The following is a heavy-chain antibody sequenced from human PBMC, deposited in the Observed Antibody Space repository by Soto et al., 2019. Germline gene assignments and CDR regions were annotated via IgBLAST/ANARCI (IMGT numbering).Heavy chain of an antibody. CDR2: ISGSGGST. J-gene: IGHJ4*02. Sequence: GSLTLSCAASGFPFSSYAMSWVRQAPGKGLEWVSAISGSGGSTYYADSVKGRFTISRDNSKNTLYLQMNSLRAEDTAVYYCAKDNDFWSGYRVYWGQGTLVTVSS. D-gene: IGHD3-3*01. V-gene: IGHV3-23*01. CDR1: GFPFSSYA. CDR3: AKDNDFWSGYRVY.